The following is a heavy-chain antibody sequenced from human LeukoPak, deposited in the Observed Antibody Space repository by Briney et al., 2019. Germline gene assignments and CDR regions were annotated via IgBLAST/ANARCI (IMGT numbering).Heavy chain of an antibody. Sequence: TPSETLSLTCTVSGGSISSYYWSWIRQPPGKGLEWIGYIYHSGSTNYNPSLKSRVTISVDTSKNQFSLKLSSVTAADTAVYYCARDRDYDFWSGYSKGWFDPWGQGTLVTVSS. CDR1: GGSISSYY. V-gene: IGHV4-59*01. J-gene: IGHJ5*02. CDR3: ARDRDYDFWSGYSKGWFDP. CDR2: IYHSGST. D-gene: IGHD3-3*01.